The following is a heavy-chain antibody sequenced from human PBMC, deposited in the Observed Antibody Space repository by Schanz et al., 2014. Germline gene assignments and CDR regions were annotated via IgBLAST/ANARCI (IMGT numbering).Heavy chain of an antibody. V-gene: IGHV3-7*01. D-gene: IGHD3-9*01. CDR2: IKQDESER. CDR1: GFTFSTYC. J-gene: IGHJ6*02. Sequence: VQLVESGGGLVQPGGSLRLSCAASGFTFSTYCMSWVRQAPGKGLEWVANIKQDESERSYVDSVKGRFTISRDNAKNSLYLQMNSLRDEDTAVYYCARDHPHRGVTGYYNDVWGQGTSVTVSS. CDR3: ARDHPHRGVTGYYNDV.